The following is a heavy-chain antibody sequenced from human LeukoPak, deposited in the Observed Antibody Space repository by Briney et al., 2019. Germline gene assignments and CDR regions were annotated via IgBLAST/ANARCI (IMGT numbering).Heavy chain of an antibody. CDR2: IYYSGST. J-gene: IGHJ5*02. D-gene: IGHD1-26*01. Sequence: SETLSLTCTVSGGSISSYYWSWIRQPPGKGLEWIGYIYYSGSTNYNPSLKSRVTISVDTSKNQFSLKLSSVTAADTAVYYCAREGGSYLNWFDPWGQGTLVTVSS. CDR1: GGSISSYY. V-gene: IGHV4-59*01. CDR3: AREGGSYLNWFDP.